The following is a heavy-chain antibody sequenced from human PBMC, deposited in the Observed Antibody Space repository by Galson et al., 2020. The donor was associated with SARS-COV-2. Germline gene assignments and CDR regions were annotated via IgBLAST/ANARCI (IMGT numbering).Heavy chain of an antibody. CDR3: ARLALIHYFDL. V-gene: IGHV4-31*03. D-gene: IGHD3-3*02. CDR2: IYYSGLT. Sequence: SATLSLTCNVSGDSIRSGGYYWSWIRQHPGRGLECIGYIYYSGLTYYNPSLKSRVTISLDTSKHQFSLSLTSVTAADTAVYYCARLALIHYFDLWGRGTLVSVSS. CDR1: GDSIRSGGYY. J-gene: IGHJ2*01.